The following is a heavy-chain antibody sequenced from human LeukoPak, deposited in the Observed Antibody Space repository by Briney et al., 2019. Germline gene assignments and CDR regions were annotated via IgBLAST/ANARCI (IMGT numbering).Heavy chain of an antibody. V-gene: IGHV1-69*05. CDR3: ARKGPFDY. CDR1: GGTFSSYA. J-gene: IGHJ4*02. Sequence: SVKVSCKASGGTFSSYAISWVRQAPGQGLEWMGGIIPIFGTANYAQKFQGRVTMTRDMSTSTVYMELSSLRSEDTAVYYCARKGPFDYWGQGTLVTVSS. CDR2: IIPIFGTA.